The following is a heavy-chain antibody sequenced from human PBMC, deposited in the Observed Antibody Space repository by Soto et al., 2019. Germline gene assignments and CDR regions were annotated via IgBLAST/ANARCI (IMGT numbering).Heavy chain of an antibody. D-gene: IGHD2-15*01. CDR1: GFTFTTYW. CDR3: ARSPGGRYFQY. J-gene: IGHJ1*01. V-gene: IGHV3-7*01. Sequence: EVQLVESGGGMVQPGESLRLSCAASGFTFTTYWMTWVRQAPGKGLEWVANIKQDGSATKYVDSVKDRFTISRDNAKNSLDLQMDSLRAEDTAVYCCARSPGGRYFQYWGQGTLVIVS. CDR2: IKQDGSAT.